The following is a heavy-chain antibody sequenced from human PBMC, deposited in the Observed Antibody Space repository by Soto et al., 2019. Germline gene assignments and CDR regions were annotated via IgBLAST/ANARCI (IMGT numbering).Heavy chain of an antibody. V-gene: IGHV4-31*03. CDR3: ARGDIVLVPAFGGGFDY. CDR2: IYYSGST. J-gene: IGHJ4*02. Sequence: QVQLQESGPGLVKPSQTLSLTCTVSGGSISSGGYYWSWIRQHPGKGLEWIGYIYYSGSTYYNPSLKSRVTISLDTSKNQFSLKLSSVTAADTAVYYCARGDIVLVPAFGGGFDYWGQGTLVTVSS. CDR1: GGSISSGGYY. D-gene: IGHD2-2*01.